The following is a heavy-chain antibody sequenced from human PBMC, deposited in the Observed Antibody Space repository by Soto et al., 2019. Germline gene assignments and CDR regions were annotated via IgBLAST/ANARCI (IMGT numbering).Heavy chain of an antibody. Sequence: SETLSLTCAVSGYSISSGYHWGWIRQPPGKGLEWLGSVHHSGSTYYNPSLKSRVTISVDTSKNQFSLKLSSVTAADTAVYYCARAGARRFLEWLSIDYWGQGTLVTVSS. CDR1: GYSISSGYH. CDR2: VHHSGST. J-gene: IGHJ4*02. V-gene: IGHV4-38-2*01. CDR3: ARAGARRFLEWLSIDY. D-gene: IGHD3-3*01.